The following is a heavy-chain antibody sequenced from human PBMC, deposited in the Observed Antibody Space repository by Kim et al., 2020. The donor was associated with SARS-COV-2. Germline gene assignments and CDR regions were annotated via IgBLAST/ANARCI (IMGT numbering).Heavy chain of an antibody. J-gene: IGHJ4*01. CDR3: ARGEHVWVGDLGNSYYFDP. D-gene: IGHD3-10*01. Sequence: SETLSLTCSVSGGSISRNEYFWNWIRQPPGRGLEWIGYIYYDGTTYLNPSLKSRISLSVDTSKNRFSLTLKSVTVADTAVYFCARGEHVWVGDLGNSYYFDPWGREPLVAVFS. CDR1: GGSISRNEYF. V-gene: IGHV4-30-4*01. CDR2: IYYDGTT.